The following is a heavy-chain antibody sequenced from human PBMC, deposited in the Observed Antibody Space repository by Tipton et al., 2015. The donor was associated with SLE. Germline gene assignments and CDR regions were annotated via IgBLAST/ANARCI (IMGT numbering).Heavy chain of an antibody. CDR1: GYSITYDHN. CDR3: ARPSRGHGDYDN. CDR2: IHHSGKT. V-gene: IGHV4-38-2*01. Sequence: TLSLTCAVSGYSITYDHNWGWIRQPPGKGLECVGSIHHSGKTYYNPSLKSRVTMSVDTSKNHLSLNLSSVTAADTAVYYCARPSRGHGDYDNWGQGTQVTVSS. J-gene: IGHJ4*02. D-gene: IGHD4-17*01.